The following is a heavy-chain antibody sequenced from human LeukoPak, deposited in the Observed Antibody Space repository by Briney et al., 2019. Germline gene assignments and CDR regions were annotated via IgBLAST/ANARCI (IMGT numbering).Heavy chain of an antibody. J-gene: IGHJ4*02. CDR1: GFTFSSYW. CDR3: ASGEAQLGVLFDY. CDR2: IKQDGSEK. D-gene: IGHD3-16*01. Sequence: GGSLRLSCAASGFTFSSYWMSWVRQAPGKGLEWVANIKQDGSEKYYVDSVKGRFTISRDNAKNSLYLQMNSLRAEDTAVYYCASGEAQLGVLFDYWGQGTLVTVSS. V-gene: IGHV3-7*01.